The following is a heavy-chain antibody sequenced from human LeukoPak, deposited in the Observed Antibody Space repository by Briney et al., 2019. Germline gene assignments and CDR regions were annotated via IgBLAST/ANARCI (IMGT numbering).Heavy chain of an antibody. CDR2: INQDGSEK. J-gene: IGHJ6*04. V-gene: IGHV3-7*01. CDR3: AELGITMIGGV. Sequence: GGSLRLSCAASGFTFSNYWMSWVRQVPGKGLEWVANINQDGSEKYYVDSVKGRFTISRDNAKNSLYLQMNSLRAEDTAVYYCAELGITMIGGVWGKGTTVTISS. CDR1: GFTFSNYW. D-gene: IGHD3-10*02.